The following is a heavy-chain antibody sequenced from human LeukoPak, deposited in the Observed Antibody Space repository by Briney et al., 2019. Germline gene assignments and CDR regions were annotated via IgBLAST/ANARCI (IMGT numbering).Heavy chain of an antibody. Sequence: SETLSLTCTVSGGSISSSSYYWGWIRQPPGKGLEWIGSIYYSGSTYYNLSLKSRVTISVDTSKNQFSLKLSSVTAADTAVYYCARLPYYDILTGYRARYYYYYMDVWGKGTTVTISS. CDR1: GGSISSSSYY. CDR3: ARLPYYDILTGYRARYYYYYMDV. CDR2: IYYSGST. J-gene: IGHJ6*03. V-gene: IGHV4-39*07. D-gene: IGHD3-9*01.